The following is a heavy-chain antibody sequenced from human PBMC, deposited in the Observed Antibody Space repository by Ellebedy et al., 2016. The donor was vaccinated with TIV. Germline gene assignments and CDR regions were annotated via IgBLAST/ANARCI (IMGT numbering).Heavy chain of an antibody. V-gene: IGHV3-7*04. J-gene: IGHJ4*02. CDR1: GFTFTTLW. Sequence: GESLKISCAASGFTFTTLWMSWVRQAPGKGLEWVANIKQDGREMFYVDSVKGRFTISRDNAKHSLYLQMNSLRAEDTAVYYCTRENWYIDYWGQGTLVTVSS. D-gene: IGHD1-1*01. CDR3: TRENWYIDY. CDR2: IKQDGREM.